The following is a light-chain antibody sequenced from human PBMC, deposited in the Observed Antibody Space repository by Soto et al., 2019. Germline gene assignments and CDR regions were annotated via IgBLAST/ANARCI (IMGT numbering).Light chain of an antibody. J-gene: IGLJ1*01. CDR3: SSYTSSSTLAV. CDR1: SRDVGGYDY. CDR2: QVS. V-gene: IGLV2-14*01. Sequence: QSVLSQPAAVSGCPRQTRRICCTGSSRDVGGYDYFSWYQQHPGKAPKLMIYQVSNRPSGVSNRFSGSKSGSTASLTISGLQAEDEADYYCSSYTSSSTLAVCGTGPKVTV.